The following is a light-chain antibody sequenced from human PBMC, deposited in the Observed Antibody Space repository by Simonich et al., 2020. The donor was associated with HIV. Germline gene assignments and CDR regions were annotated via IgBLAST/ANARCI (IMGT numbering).Light chain of an antibody. CDR3: QQRSNWIT. V-gene: IGKV3-11*01. Sequence: EIVMTQSPATLSVSPGERATLSCRASQSVSSYLAWYQQKPGQAPRLLIYDASNRATGVPARFSGSGSGTDFTLTITSLESEDFAVYYCQQRSNWITFGQGTRLEIK. J-gene: IGKJ5*01. CDR2: DAS. CDR1: QSVSSY.